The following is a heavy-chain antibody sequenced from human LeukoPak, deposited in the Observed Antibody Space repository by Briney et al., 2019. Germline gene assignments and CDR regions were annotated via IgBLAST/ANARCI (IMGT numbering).Heavy chain of an antibody. V-gene: IGHV3-20*04. D-gene: IGHD2-21*02. CDR1: GFTFDDYG. CDR2: INWNGGST. Sequence: GGSLRLSCAASGFTFDDYGMSWVRQAPGKGLEWVSGINWNGGSTGYADSVKGRFTISRNNAKNSLYLQMNSLRAEDTALYYCARVPYCGGDCYSNWFDPWGQGTLVTVSS. J-gene: IGHJ5*02. CDR3: ARVPYCGGDCYSNWFDP.